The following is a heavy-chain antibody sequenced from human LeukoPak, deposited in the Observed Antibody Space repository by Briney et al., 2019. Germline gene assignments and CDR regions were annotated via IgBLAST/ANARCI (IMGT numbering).Heavy chain of an antibody. CDR1: VYSFTSYL. Sequence: GESLKISCKGSVYSFTSYLIGWVRQMPGKGLEWMGIIYPGDSDTRDSPSSQGQVTISADKAISTAYLQWSSLKASDTAMYYCARPGTYCSGGSCYPTKGYYFDYWGQGTLVTVSS. CDR2: IYPGDSDT. D-gene: IGHD2-15*01. CDR3: ARPGTYCSGGSCYPTKGYYFDY. V-gene: IGHV5-51*01. J-gene: IGHJ4*02.